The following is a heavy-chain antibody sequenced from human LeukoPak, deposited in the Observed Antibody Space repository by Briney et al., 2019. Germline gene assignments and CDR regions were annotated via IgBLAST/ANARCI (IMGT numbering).Heavy chain of an antibody. J-gene: IGHJ2*01. Sequence: KPSETLSLTCTVSGGSISSYYWSWIRQPPGKGLEWIGYIYYGGSTNYNPSLKSRVTISVDTSKSQFSLKLSSVTAADTAVYYCAREAHYFDLWGRGTLVTVSS. CDR2: IYYGGST. CDR3: AREAHYFDL. CDR1: GGSISSYY. V-gene: IGHV4-59*01.